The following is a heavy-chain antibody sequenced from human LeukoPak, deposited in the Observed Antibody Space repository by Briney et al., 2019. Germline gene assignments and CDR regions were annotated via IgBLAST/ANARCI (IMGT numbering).Heavy chain of an antibody. CDR3: ASGPLVGATLYYYYYYMDV. J-gene: IGHJ6*03. D-gene: IGHD1-26*01. Sequence: ASVKVSCKASGYTFTSYDINWVRQATGQGLEWMGWMNPNSGNTGYAQKFQGRVTITRNTSISTAYMELSSLRSEDTAVYYCASGPLVGATLYYYYYYMDVWGKGTTVTVSS. CDR2: MNPNSGNT. CDR1: GYTFTSYD. V-gene: IGHV1-8*03.